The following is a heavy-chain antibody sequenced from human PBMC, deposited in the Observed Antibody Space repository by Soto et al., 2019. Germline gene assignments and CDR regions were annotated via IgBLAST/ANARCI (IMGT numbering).Heavy chain of an antibody. CDR2: ISYDGSNK. Sequence: GESLKISCAASGFTFSSYGMHWVRQAPGKGLEWVAVISYDGSNKYYADSVKGRFTISRDNSKNTLYLQMNSLRAEDMAVYYCAKDQGETNYDFWSGYPYYFDYWGQGTLVTVSS. CDR3: AKDQGETNYDFWSGYPYYFDY. D-gene: IGHD3-3*01. J-gene: IGHJ4*02. CDR1: GFTFSSYG. V-gene: IGHV3-30*18.